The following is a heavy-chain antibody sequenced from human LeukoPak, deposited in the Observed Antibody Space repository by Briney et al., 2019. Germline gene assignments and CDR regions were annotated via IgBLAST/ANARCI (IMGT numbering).Heavy chain of an antibody. D-gene: IGHD6-13*01. Sequence: ASVKVSCKASGYTFTGYYMHWVRQAPGQGLEWMGWINPNSGGTNYAQKFQGWVTMTRDTSISTAYMELSRLRSDDTAVYYCARGTAGTDAEPYFDYWGQGTLVTVSS. CDR3: ARGTAGTDAEPYFDY. J-gene: IGHJ4*02. V-gene: IGHV1-2*04. CDR1: GYTFTGYY. CDR2: INPNSGGT.